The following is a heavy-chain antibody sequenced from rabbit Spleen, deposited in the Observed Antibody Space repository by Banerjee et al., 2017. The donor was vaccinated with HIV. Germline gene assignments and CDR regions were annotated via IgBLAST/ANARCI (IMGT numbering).Heavy chain of an antibody. Sequence: QSLEESGGDLVKPGASLTLTCTASGVSFSISSYLCWVRQAPGKGLEWIACIDAGSSGFTYFATWAKGRFTISKTSSTTVTLQMTRLTAADTATYFCARDLVGVIGWNFYLWGPGTLVTVS. V-gene: IGHV1S40*01. CDR1: GVSFSISSY. CDR2: IDAGSSGFT. D-gene: IGHD1-1*01. J-gene: IGHJ4*01. CDR3: ARDLVGVIGWNFYL.